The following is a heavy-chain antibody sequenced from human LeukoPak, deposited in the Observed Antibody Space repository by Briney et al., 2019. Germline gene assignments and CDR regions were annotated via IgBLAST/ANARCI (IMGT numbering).Heavy chain of an antibody. CDR1: GFTFSSYW. J-gene: IGHJ5*02. CDR3: ATMSITMVRGVIGDEIDP. V-gene: IGHV3-7*03. D-gene: IGHD3-10*01. Sequence: GGSLRLSCAASGFTFSSYWMSWVRQAPGKGLEWVANIKQDGSEKYYVDSVKGRFTISRDNAKNSLYLQMNSLRAEDTAVYYCATMSITMVRGVIGDEIDPWGQGTLVTVSS. CDR2: IKQDGSEK.